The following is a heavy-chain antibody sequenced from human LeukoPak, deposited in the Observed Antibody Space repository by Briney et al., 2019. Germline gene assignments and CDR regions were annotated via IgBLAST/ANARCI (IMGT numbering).Heavy chain of an antibody. CDR3: ARLEDSSGYYYDYYYYMDV. J-gene: IGHJ6*03. D-gene: IGHD3-22*01. CDR2: TFTGGTT. Sequence: PGGSLRLSCEVSGFSVGNNYMNWVRQAPGKGLEWVSATFTGGTTYYADSVKGRFTISRDNAKNSLYLQMNSLRAEDTAVYYCARLEDSSGYYYDYYYYMDVWGKGTTVTVSS. V-gene: IGHV3-69-1*01. CDR1: GFSVGNNY.